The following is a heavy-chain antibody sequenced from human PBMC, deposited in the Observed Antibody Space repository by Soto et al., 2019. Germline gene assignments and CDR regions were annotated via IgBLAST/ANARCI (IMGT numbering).Heavy chain of an antibody. CDR3: ARRERYYGSPGWCDP. Sequence: PSETLSLTCTVSGASMNSYHWSWIRQPAGKGLEWIGHIHSSGSTNYNPSLKSRVTITVDTAKNQFSLNLRSVTDADTAMYFCARRERYYGSPGWCDPWGPGTLVTVSS. CDR2: IHSSGST. V-gene: IGHV4-4*07. D-gene: IGHD3-10*01. J-gene: IGHJ5*02. CDR1: GASMNSYH.